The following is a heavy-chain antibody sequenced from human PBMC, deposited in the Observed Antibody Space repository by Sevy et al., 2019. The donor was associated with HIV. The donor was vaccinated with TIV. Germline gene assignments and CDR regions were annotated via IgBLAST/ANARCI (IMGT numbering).Heavy chain of an antibody. V-gene: IGHV1-18*04. CDR2: ISTYNGKT. CDR1: GYTFSRSV. D-gene: IGHD6-19*01. Sequence: ASVKVSCMASGYTFSRSVITWVRQAPGQGLEWMGWISTYNGKTNYAQKFQDRVTMTTDTSTNKANMELRGLGSDDTAIYFCAGGRGIAVAGGGYYSDYWGQGSLVTVSS. CDR3: AGGRGIAVAGGGYYSDY. J-gene: IGHJ4*02.